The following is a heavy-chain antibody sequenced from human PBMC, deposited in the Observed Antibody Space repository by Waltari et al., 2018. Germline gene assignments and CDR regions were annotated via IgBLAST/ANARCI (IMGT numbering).Heavy chain of an antibody. D-gene: IGHD3-22*01. CDR3: AREYYYDTRWIDY. CDR2: MYYSGST. V-gene: IGHV4-39*07. CDR1: GGSIISATYY. Sequence: QLQLQESGPGLVKPSETLSLTCTVSGGSIISATYYWGWIRQPPGTGLEWIGSMYYSGSTSYNPSLKSRVTVSVDTSKNQFSLKLNSVTAADTAVYYCAREYYYDTRWIDYWGQGTQVTVSS. J-gene: IGHJ4*02.